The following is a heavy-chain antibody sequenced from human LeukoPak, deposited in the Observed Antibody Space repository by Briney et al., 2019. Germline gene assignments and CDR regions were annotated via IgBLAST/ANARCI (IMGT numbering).Heavy chain of an antibody. J-gene: IGHJ3*01. V-gene: IGHV3-53*01. CDR2: TFSTEST. Sequence: GGSLRLSCAASGFTVSGTYFHWVRQAPGKGLEWVSATFSTESTYYADSVRGRFTIPRDNSKNTVSLEMKNLGADDTAVYYCARGLFDSGGYSHDVFDVWGRGTMVTVSS. CDR3: ARGLFDSGGYSHDVFDV. D-gene: IGHD3-22*01. CDR1: GFTVSGTY.